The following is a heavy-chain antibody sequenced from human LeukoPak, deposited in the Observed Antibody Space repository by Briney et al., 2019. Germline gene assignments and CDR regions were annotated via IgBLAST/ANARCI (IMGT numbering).Heavy chain of an antibody. J-gene: IGHJ3*02. CDR1: GFTLSSYW. CDR3: ARDGMVRGVITWDGFDI. CDR2: FNSDGSST. D-gene: IGHD3-10*01. Sequence: GGSLRLSCAASGFTLSSYWMHCVRQAPGKGLVCVSRFNSDGSSTAYAYSVKGRFTISRDNAKNSLYLQMNSLRDEDTAVYYCARDGMVRGVITWDGFDIWGQGTMVTVS. V-gene: IGHV3-74*01.